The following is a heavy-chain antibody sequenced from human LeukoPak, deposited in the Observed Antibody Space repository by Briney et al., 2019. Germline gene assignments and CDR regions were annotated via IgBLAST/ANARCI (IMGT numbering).Heavy chain of an antibody. J-gene: IGHJ4*02. CDR2: VFSTEST. CDR3: AGFGELPFMDFDY. D-gene: IGHD3-10*01. CDR1: GDSISTRASY. V-gene: IGHV4-39*02. Sequence: SQTLSLTCTVSGDSISTRASYWAWIRQSPGKGLEWLGSVFSTESTSYNPSLKSRVIMTVDTSKNHFSLRLNSVTAADTAVYYCAGFGELPFMDFDYWGQGTLVTVSS.